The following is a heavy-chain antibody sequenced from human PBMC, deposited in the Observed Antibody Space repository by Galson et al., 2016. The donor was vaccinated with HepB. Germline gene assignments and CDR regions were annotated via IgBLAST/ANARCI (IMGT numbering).Heavy chain of an antibody. D-gene: IGHD6-6*01. V-gene: IGHV1-18*01. J-gene: IGHJ4*02. Sequence: SVKVSCKASGGSFTRFALSWVRQAPGQGLEWMGWISGYNGNTNYAQKLQGRVTMTTDTSTSTAYMELRSLRSDDTAVYYCARGEHSSLLDYWGQGTLVTVSS. CDR2: ISGYNGNT. CDR3: ARGEHSSLLDY. CDR1: GGSFTRFA.